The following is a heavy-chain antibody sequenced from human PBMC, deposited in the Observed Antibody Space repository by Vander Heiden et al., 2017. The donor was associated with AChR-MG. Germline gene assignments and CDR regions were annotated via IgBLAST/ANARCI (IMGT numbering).Heavy chain of an antibody. CDR2: VDNGGSTT. Sequence: EVQLVEDGRGLAPPGASLRLSCAATGSTLSSFCMHRVREPPGQVLVWVGFVDNGGSTTIYADSVRGRFTIPRDNARNTLYLQMNTLSAEDTAVYYCARGGDGAIDYWGQGALVTVSS. V-gene: IGHV3-74*01. D-gene: IGHD3-10*01. J-gene: IGHJ4*02. CDR3: ARGGDGAIDY. CDR1: GSTLSSFC.